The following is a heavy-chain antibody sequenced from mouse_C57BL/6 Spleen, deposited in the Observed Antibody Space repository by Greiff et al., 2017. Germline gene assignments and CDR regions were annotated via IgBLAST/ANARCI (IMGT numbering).Heavy chain of an antibody. Sequence: QVQLQQPGAELVKPGASVKLSCKASGYTFTSYWMHWVKQRPGQGLEWIGMIHPNSGSTNYNEKFKSKATLTVDKSSSTAYMQLSSLTSEDSAVYYCARGGYYYGSSLYFEGWGTGTTVTASS. J-gene: IGHJ1*03. V-gene: IGHV1-64*01. D-gene: IGHD1-1*01. CDR3: ARGGYYYGSSLYFEG. CDR2: IHPNSGST. CDR1: GYTFTSYW.